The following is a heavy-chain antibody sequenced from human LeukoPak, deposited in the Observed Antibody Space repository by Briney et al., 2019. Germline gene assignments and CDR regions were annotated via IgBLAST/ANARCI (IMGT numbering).Heavy chain of an antibody. CDR1: GFTFSSYW. D-gene: IGHD3-22*01. Sequence: PGGSLRLSCAASGFTFSSYWMSWVRQAPGKGLEWVSAISGRGGSTYYADSVKGRFTISRDNSKNTLYLQMNSLRAEDTAVYYCAKFGRWDYYDSSGYTPYYFDYWGQGTLVTVSS. CDR2: ISGRGGST. J-gene: IGHJ4*02. CDR3: AKFGRWDYYDSSGYTPYYFDY. V-gene: IGHV3-23*01.